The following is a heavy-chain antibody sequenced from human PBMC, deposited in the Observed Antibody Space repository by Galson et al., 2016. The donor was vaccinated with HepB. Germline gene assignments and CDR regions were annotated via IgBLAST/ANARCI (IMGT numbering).Heavy chain of an antibody. J-gene: IGHJ4*02. CDR3: AKGALPYCTGVTCYPFDL. Sequence: SLRLSCAASGFSFTNYAMSWVRQAPGKRLEWVSGITGDGFHTWYEDSAGGRFTISRDNSRTTVYLQMNSLRAEDTATFYCAKGALPYCTGVTCYPFDLWGQGTLVTVSS. V-gene: IGHV3-23*01. CDR1: GFSFTNYA. CDR2: ITGDGFHT. D-gene: IGHD2-8*02.